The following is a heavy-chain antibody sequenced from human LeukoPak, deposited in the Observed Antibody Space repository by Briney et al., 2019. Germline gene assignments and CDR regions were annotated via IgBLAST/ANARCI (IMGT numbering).Heavy chain of an antibody. CDR1: GYTFTGYY. CDR3: ARVVVRDANNYKDY. V-gene: IGHV1-2*02. Sequence: GASVKVSCKASGYTFTGYYMHWVRQAPGQGLEWMGWVNPTSGGTNYAQKFQGRVTMTRDTSISTAYMELSRLRSDDTAVYYCARVVVRDANNYKDYWGQGTLVTVFS. D-gene: IGHD5-24*01. J-gene: IGHJ4*02. CDR2: VNPTSGGT.